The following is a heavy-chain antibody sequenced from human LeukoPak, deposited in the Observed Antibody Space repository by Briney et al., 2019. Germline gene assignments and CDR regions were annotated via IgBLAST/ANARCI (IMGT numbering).Heavy chain of an antibody. V-gene: IGHV3-9*03. CDR2: ISWNSGSI. CDR1: GFTFDDYA. CDR3: AKAMDDILTYPDY. J-gene: IGHJ4*02. D-gene: IGHD3-9*01. Sequence: GRSLRLSCAASGFTFDDYAMQWVRQAPGKGLEWVSGISWNSGSIGYADSVKGRFTISRDNAKNSLYLQMNSLRAEDMALYYCAKAMDDILTYPDYWGQGTLVTVSS.